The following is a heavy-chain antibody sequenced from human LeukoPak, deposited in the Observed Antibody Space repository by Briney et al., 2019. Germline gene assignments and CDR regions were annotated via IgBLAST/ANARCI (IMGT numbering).Heavy chain of an antibody. J-gene: IGHJ4*02. CDR3: AKVEGASKASVY. V-gene: IGHV3-30*18. CDR1: GFTFSSYS. Sequence: PGGSLRLSCAASGFTFSSYSMNWVRQAPGKGLEWVAVISYDGSNKYYADSVKGRFTISRDNSKNTLYLQMYSLRAEDTAVYYCAKVEGASKASVYWGQGALVTVSS. D-gene: IGHD1-1*01. CDR2: ISYDGSNK.